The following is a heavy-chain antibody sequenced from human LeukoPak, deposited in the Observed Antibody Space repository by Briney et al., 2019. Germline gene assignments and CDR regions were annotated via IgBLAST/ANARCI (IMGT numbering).Heavy chain of an antibody. V-gene: IGHV4-31*03. CDR1: GSSFSSYDQY. D-gene: IGHD3-22*01. CDR2: IHHCGTL. J-gene: IGHJ4*02. Sequence: SPTLSLTCTASGSSFSSYDQYWNRIRPSPGQGLEWIGSIHHCGTLFNNPSLESRVTMSMDTSKNQFSLNLNSVTAADTAVYFCATGLDSRKLGYWGQGTLVTVSS. CDR3: ATGLDSRKLGY.